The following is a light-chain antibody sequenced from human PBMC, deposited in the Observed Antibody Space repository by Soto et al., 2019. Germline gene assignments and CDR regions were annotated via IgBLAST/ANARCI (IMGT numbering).Light chain of an antibody. V-gene: IGKV3-11*01. J-gene: IGKJ2*01. CDR2: DAS. Sequence: EIVLTQSPATLSLSPGERATLSCRASQSVSSYLAWYQQKPGQAPRLLIYDASHRATGIPARFSGSGSGTDFTLTISSQEPEDFAVYYCQQRSNWPYTFGQGTKLEIK. CDR1: QSVSSY. CDR3: QQRSNWPYT.